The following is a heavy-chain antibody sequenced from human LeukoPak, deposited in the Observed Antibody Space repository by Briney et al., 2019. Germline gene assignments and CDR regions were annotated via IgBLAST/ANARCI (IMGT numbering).Heavy chain of an antibody. Sequence: GGSLRLSYAASGFTFSDYYMSWIRQAPGKGLEWVSYISSGGSTMYYVDSVKGRFTISRDNAKNSLYLQMNSLRAEDTAVYYCARREYSSSSVDYWGQGTLVTVSS. CDR3: ARREYSSSSVDY. V-gene: IGHV3-11*04. J-gene: IGHJ4*02. CDR2: ISSGGSTM. D-gene: IGHD6-6*01. CDR1: GFTFSDYY.